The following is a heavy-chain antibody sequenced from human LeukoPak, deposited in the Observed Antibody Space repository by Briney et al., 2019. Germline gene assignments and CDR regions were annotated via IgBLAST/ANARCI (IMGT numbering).Heavy chain of an antibody. Sequence: PSETLSLTCAVYGRSFSGYYWSWIRQPPGKGLEWIGEINHSGSTNYNPSLKSRVTISVDTSKNQFSLKLSSVTAADTAVYYCASESVVVAASSLDYWGQGTLVTVSS. CDR3: ASESVVVAASSLDY. D-gene: IGHD2-15*01. CDR2: INHSGST. CDR1: GRSFSGYY. J-gene: IGHJ4*02. V-gene: IGHV4-34*01.